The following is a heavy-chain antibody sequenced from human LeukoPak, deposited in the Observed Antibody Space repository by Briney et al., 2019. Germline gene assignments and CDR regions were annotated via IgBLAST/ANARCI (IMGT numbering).Heavy chain of an antibody. J-gene: IGHJ4*02. D-gene: IGHD3-10*01. CDR3: ARAVRIRRAQPFDY. V-gene: IGHV4-59*01. CDR2: IFHSGNN. CDR1: GDSISSYY. Sequence: SETLSLTCSVSGDSISSYYWSWIRQPPGKGLEWIGYIFHSGNNNYNPSLKSRVTISIDTSKNHFSLKLSSVTAADTAVYYCARAVRIRRAQPFDYWGQGTLVTVSS.